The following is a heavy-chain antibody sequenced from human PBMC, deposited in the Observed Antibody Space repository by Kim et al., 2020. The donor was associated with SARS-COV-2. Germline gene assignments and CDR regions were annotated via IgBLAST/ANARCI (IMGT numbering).Heavy chain of an antibody. D-gene: IGHD3-22*01. Sequence: ASVKVSCKVSGYTLTELCMHWVRQAPGKGLEWMGGVDPEDGETVYAQKCKGRVTMTEDTSTDTAYMELSSLRSEDTAVYYCAPVAYRIYDSSGYYGWYFDYWGQGTLVTVSS. J-gene: IGHJ4*02. CDR2: VDPEDGET. V-gene: IGHV1-24*01. CDR3: APVAYRIYDSSGYYGWYFDY. CDR1: GYTLTELC.